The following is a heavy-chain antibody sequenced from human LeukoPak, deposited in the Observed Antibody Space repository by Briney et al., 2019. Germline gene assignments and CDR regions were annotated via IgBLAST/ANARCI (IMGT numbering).Heavy chain of an antibody. J-gene: IGHJ5*02. CDR2: IRSKSVGGTK. Sequence: GGSLSLFCAASGFTLSNSWVNWVRQAPGKGREGVGRIRSKSVGGTKDYAAHVKAKFPLSRDDSKDTLYLQMNSLQTEDTAVYYCATDFYDSTWGQGTLVTVSS. CDR3: ATDFYDST. V-gene: IGHV3-15*07. CDR1: GFTLSNSW. D-gene: IGHD3-22*01.